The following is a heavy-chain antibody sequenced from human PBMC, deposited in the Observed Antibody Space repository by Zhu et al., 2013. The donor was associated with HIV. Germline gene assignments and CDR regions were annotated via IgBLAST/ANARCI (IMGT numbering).Heavy chain of an antibody. V-gene: IGHV1-18*04. CDR3: AREERALDV. Sequence: QVQLVQSGPEMKKAGASLKVSCTASGYTFTAYGVAWVRQAPGQGLEWIGWMSAVNGNTNYAQKFQGRVTMTRDTSTHTAHMELRSLRFDDTGIYYCAREERALDVWGQGTMVT. CDR2: MSAVNGNT. CDR1: GYTFTAYG. J-gene: IGHJ3*01.